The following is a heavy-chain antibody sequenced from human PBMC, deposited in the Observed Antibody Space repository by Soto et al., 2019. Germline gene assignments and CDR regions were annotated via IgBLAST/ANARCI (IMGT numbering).Heavy chain of an antibody. CDR2: IYYSGST. D-gene: IGHD4-17*01. CDR1: GGSISSYY. V-gene: IGHV4-59*01. Sequence: SETLSLTCTVSGGSISSYYWSWIRQPPGKGLEWIGYIYYSGSTNYNPSLKSRVTISVDTSKNQFSLKLSSVTAADTAVYYCARDTTVVTGGDWFDPWGQGTLVTVSS. CDR3: ARDTTVVTGGDWFDP. J-gene: IGHJ5*02.